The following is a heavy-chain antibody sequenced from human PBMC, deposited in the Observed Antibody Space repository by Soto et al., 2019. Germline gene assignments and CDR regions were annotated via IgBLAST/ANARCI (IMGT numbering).Heavy chain of an antibody. CDR3: ASSFTIFGVVIQAHNFAY. D-gene: IGHD3-3*01. CDR1: GGAISSRTDY. V-gene: IGHV4-39*05. Sequence: SETPSLTCTVAGGAISSRTDYWGWIRQPPGKGLEWIGSIAYSGSTYYNPSLKSRVTISVDTSTNQCSLKLSSVTAADTAVYYCASSFTIFGVVIQAHNFAYWGEGTLVTGSS. J-gene: IGHJ4*02. CDR2: IAYSGST.